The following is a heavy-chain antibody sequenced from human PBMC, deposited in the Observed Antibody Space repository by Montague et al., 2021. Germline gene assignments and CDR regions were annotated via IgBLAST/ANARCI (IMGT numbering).Heavy chain of an antibody. CDR3: ARQGFYGCGGFFF. Sequence: SETLSLTCSVSGDSITGWYWSWIRQPPGKGLEWIGSVFYSGATNYNPSLKNRVTMSADTSKNQVSLKVNSVTAADTAVYYCARQGFYGCGGFFFWGLGTLVTVSS. CDR1: GDSITGWY. V-gene: IGHV4-59*01. J-gene: IGHJ4*02. D-gene: IGHD2-21*01. CDR2: VFYSGAT.